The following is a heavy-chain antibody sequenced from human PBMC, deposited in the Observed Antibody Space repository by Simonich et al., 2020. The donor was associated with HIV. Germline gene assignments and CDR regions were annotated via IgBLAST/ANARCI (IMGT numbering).Heavy chain of an antibody. J-gene: IGHJ4*02. V-gene: IGHV4-34*01. Sequence: QVQLQQWGAGLLKPSETLSLTCAVSGGSFRGYYWSWIRRPPGKGLEWIGEFNHSGSTNYNPPLKSRVTISVDTSKNQFSLKLSSVTAADTAVYYCARRHPTTVTTPYFDYWGQGTLVTVSS. CDR2: FNHSGST. CDR3: ARRHPTTVTTPYFDY. D-gene: IGHD4-17*01. CDR1: GGSFRGYY.